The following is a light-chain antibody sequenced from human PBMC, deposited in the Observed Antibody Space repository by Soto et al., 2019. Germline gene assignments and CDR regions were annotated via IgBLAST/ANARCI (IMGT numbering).Light chain of an antibody. CDR3: QQYGSSPFT. CDR2: DAS. Sequence: EIVLTQSPATLSLSPGERATLSCGASQRVSSTYLAWYQQKPGLAPRLLIYDASSRATGIPDRFSGSGSGTDFTLTISRLEPEDFEVYYCQQYGSSPFTFGQGTKLEIK. V-gene: IGKV3D-20*01. J-gene: IGKJ2*01. CDR1: QRVSSTY.